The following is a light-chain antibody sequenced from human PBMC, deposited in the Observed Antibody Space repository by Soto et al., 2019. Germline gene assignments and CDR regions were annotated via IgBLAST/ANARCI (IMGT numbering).Light chain of an antibody. J-gene: IGLJ1*01. V-gene: IGLV2-14*03. Sequence: QSALTQPASVSGSPGQSITISCTGTSSDVCGYNYVSWYQQHPAKAPKVMIYDVSNRPSGVSNRFSGSKSGNTASLTISGLQAEDEADYFCYSFTCSSTHVFGTGTNLTVL. CDR3: YSFTCSSTHV. CDR2: DVS. CDR1: SSDVCGYNY.